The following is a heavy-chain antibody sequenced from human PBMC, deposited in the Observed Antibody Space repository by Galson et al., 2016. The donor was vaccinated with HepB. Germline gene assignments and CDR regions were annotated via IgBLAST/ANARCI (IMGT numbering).Heavy chain of an antibody. J-gene: IGHJ6*02. V-gene: IGHV3-23*01. CDR2: ISGRGDSA. CDR1: GFSFGSYA. D-gene: IGHD3-10*01. CDR3: AKDRTPWSYYGSGRYPLRGMDV. Sequence: SLRLSCAASGFSFGSYALSWVRQAPGKGLEWVSVISGRGDSAHHADSVQGRFTISRDKPKNTVYLQLNSLRAEDTAVYYCAKDRTPWSYYGSGRYPLRGMDVWGQGTTVTVSS.